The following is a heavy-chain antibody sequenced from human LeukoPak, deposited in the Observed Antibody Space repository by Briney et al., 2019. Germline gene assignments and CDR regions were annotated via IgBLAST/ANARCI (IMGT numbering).Heavy chain of an antibody. CDR2: IKQDGSEK. CDR1: GFTFSSYW. D-gene: IGHD6-6*01. CDR3: ARIGYRSSTFDY. J-gene: IGHJ4*02. V-gene: IGHV3-7*05. Sequence: GGSLRLSCAASGFTFSSYWMSWVRQAPGKGLERVANIKQDGSEKYYVDSVKGRFTVSRDNTKNSLYLQMNSLRVEDTAVFYCARIGYRSSTFDYWGQGTPVTVSS.